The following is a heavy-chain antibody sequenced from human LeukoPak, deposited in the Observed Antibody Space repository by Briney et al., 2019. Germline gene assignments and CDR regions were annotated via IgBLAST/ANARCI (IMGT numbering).Heavy chain of an antibody. CDR1: GYTFTSYA. Sequence: GASVKVSCKASGYTFTSYAMNWVRQAPGQGLEWMGWINPNSGGTNYAQKFQGRVTMTRDTSISTAYMELSRLRSDDTAVYYCARNIWFGELRLDPWGQGTLVTVSS. V-gene: IGHV1-2*02. CDR3: ARNIWFGELRLDP. D-gene: IGHD3-10*01. CDR2: INPNSGGT. J-gene: IGHJ5*02.